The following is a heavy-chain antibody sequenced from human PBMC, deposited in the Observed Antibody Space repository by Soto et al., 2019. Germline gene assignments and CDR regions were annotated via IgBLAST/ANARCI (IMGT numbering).Heavy chain of an antibody. Sequence: PSETLSLACTVSRGSIGRYDWYWTLQRPGKGLEWIGYIYYSGSTNYNPSLKSRVTMSLDTSKNQFSLKLSSVTAADTAVYYCASSNMAAAGFYYYGMDVWGRATTVS. CDR3: ASSNMAAAGFYYYGMDV. J-gene: IGHJ6*02. V-gene: IGHV4-59*01. CDR1: RGSIGRYD. CDR2: IYYSGST. D-gene: IGHD6-13*01.